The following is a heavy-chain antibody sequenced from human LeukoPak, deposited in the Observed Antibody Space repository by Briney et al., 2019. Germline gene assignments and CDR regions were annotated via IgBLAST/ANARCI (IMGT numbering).Heavy chain of an antibody. CDR1: GYTFTSFG. CDR3: ARDKNCSSTSCFNWFAP. D-gene: IGHD2-2*01. CDR2: ISAYNGNT. V-gene: IGHV1-18*01. J-gene: IGHJ5*02. Sequence: ASVKVSCKTSGYTFTSFGISWVRQAPGQGLEWMGWISAYNGNTNYAQKLQGRVTMTTDTSTSTVYMELSSLRSEDTAVYYCARDKNCSSTSCFNWFAPWGQGTLVTVSS.